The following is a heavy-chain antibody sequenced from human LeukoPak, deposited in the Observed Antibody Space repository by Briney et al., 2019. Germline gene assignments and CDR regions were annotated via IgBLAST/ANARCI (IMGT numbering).Heavy chain of an antibody. D-gene: IGHD6-13*01. CDR1: GFTFDDYA. CDR3: AKDGRSRYSSSWYGWGLGV. V-gene: IGHV3-9*01. J-gene: IGHJ6*02. Sequence: GGSLRLSCAASGFTFDDYAMHWVRQAPGKGLEWVSGISWNSGSIGYADSVKGRFTISRDNAKNSLYLQMNSLRAEDTALYYCAKDGRSRYSSSWYGWGLGVWGQGTTVTVSS. CDR2: ISWNSGSI.